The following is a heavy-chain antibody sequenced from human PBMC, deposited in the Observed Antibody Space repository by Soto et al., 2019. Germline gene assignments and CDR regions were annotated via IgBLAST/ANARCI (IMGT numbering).Heavy chain of an antibody. V-gene: IGHV4-39*02. D-gene: IGHD4-4*01. J-gene: IGHJ4*02. CDR1: GGSISSSSYY. CDR3: ARDRGGYSKHYFDY. Sequence: SETLSLTCTVSGGSISSSSYYWGWIRQPPGKGLEWIGSIYYSGSTYYNPSLKSRVTISVDTSKNQFSLKLSSVTAADTAVYYCARDRGGYSKHYFDYWGQGTLVTVSS. CDR2: IYYSGST.